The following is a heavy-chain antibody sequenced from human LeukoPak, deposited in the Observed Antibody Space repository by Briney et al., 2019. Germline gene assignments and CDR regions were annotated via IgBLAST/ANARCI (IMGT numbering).Heavy chain of an antibody. J-gene: IGHJ3*02. D-gene: IGHD3-22*01. CDR1: GGSISSYY. CDR2: IYYSGSA. CDR3: ARVGNYYDSSGYYFSPDAFDI. Sequence: SETLSLTCTVSGGSISSYYWSWIRQPPGKGLEWIGYIYYSGSANYNPSLKSRVTISVDTSKNQFSLKLSSVTAADTAVYYCARVGNYYDSSGYYFSPDAFDIWGQGTMVTVSS. V-gene: IGHV4-59*01.